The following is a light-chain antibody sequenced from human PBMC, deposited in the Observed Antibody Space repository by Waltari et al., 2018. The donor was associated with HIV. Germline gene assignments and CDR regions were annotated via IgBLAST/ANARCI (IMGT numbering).Light chain of an antibody. J-gene: IGLJ3*02. Sequence: SVLPQPTSVSGAPGQGVTITCTVNHSHIGAPSDVHLSRQSPGTAPKLLIYGDSIRPSGVPDRFSGARSGASVSLDITGLRAEDEGDYYCQSYDIRLSGLWVFGGGTKLTVL. V-gene: IGLV1-40*01. CDR1: HSHIGAPSD. CDR2: GDS. CDR3: QSYDIRLSGLWV.